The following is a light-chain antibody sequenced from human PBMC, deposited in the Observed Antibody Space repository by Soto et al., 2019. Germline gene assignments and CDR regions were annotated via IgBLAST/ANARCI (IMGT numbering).Light chain of an antibody. J-gene: IGLJ2*01. Sequence: QSVLTQPPSVSAAPGQKVTISCSGSSSNIGNNYVSWYQQFPGTAPKLLICDTNQRPSGIPDRFSGSKSGTSATLAITGLQAGDEADYYCGTWDSSLSAEVFGGGTNVTVL. V-gene: IGLV1-51*01. CDR2: DTN. CDR1: SSNIGNNY. CDR3: GTWDSSLSAEV.